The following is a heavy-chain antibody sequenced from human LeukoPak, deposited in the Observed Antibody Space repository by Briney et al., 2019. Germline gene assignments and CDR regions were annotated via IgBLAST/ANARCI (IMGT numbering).Heavy chain of an antibody. V-gene: IGHV3-23*01. CDR1: GFTFSAYA. CDR2: IGSDNKP. Sequence: PGGSLRLSCEASGFTFSAYAMTWVRQAPGKGLEWVSSIGSDNKPHYSESVKGRFTISRDNSENTLYLQMNSLRAEDTAVYYCVKESTSSGYYYAPDYWGQGTLVTVS. J-gene: IGHJ4*02. D-gene: IGHD3-22*01. CDR3: VKESTSSGYYYAPDY.